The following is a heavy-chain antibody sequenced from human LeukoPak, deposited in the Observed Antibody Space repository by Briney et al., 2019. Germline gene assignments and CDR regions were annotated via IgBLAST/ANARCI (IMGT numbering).Heavy chain of an antibody. CDR3: TRRGPPATNWFDP. D-gene: IGHD3-10*01. CDR1: GYTFTSHG. V-gene: IGHV1-18*01. J-gene: IGHJ5*02. CDR2: ISTYNGDT. Sequence: GASVKVSCKTSGYTFTSHGINWVRQAPGQGLEWMGWISTYNGDTNSAQKFQGRVTLTTDTSTSTAYMELRSLGYDDTAVYYCTRRGPPATNWFDPWGQGTLVTVSS.